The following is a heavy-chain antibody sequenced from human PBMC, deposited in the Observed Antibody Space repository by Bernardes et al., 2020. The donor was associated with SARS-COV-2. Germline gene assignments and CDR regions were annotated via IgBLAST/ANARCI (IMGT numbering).Heavy chain of an antibody. CDR1: GYTFTGYF. D-gene: IGHD6-13*01. CDR3: ARTRTTISTAGIPVDY. J-gene: IGHJ4*02. V-gene: IGHV1-2*02. Sequence: ASVKVSCMASGYTFTGYFIHWVRQAPGQRLEWMGWINPNTGGTNYVQKFQGRVTMTRDTSITTAYMELSRLGSDDTAIYFCARTRTTISTAGIPVDYWGQGTLVTVSS. CDR2: INPNTGGT.